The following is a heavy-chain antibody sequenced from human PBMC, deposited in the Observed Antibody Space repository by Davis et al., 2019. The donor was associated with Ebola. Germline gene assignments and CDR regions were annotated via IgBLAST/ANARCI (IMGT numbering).Heavy chain of an antibody. CDR2: IYYRGST. V-gene: IGHV4-59*02. J-gene: IGHJ4*02. Sequence: SETLSLTCTVSGGSVSNYYWSWIRQPPGKGLEWIGYIYYRGSTNYNPSLKSRVTILVDTSKNQFSLKLSSVTAADTAVYYCARGRGYCSGGSCYGTPRFDYWGQGTLVTVSS. CDR3: ARGRGYCSGGSCYGTPRFDY. D-gene: IGHD2-15*01. CDR1: GGSVSNYY.